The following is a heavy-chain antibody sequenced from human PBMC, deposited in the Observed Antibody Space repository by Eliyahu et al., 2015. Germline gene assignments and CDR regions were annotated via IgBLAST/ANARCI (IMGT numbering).Heavy chain of an antibody. D-gene: IGHD1-26*01. J-gene: IGHJ4*02. CDR1: GFPFSSYW. V-gene: IGHV3-74*01. CDR2: LNSDGSST. CDR3: ARGYSGSYRLDF. Sequence: EVQLVESGGGLVQPGGSLRXSXAASGFPFSSYWMHWVRQAPGKGXVWVSRLNSDGSSTTYADSVKGRFTISRDNAKNTLYLQLNSLRVEDTAVYYCARGYSGSYRLDFWGQGTLVTVSS.